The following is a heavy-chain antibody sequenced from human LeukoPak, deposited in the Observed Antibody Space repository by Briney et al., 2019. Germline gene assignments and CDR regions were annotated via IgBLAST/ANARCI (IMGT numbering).Heavy chain of an antibody. CDR2: ISDSSNIT. V-gene: IGHV3-48*02. D-gene: IGHD3-16*01. Sequence: GGSLRLSCAASGFTFSSFGMNWVRQAPGKGLEWVSYISDSSNITYYADSVKGRFTISRDNAKNSLSLQLNSLRDEDTAVYFCARSSSASRYWGQGTLVTVSS. J-gene: IGHJ4*02. CDR3: ARSSSASRY. CDR1: GFTFSSFG.